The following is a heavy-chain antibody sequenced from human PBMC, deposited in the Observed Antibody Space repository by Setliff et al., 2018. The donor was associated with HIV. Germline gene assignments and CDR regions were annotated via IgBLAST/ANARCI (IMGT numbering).Heavy chain of an antibody. CDR3: ARDTVAGTLGYYYYYMDV. J-gene: IGHJ6*03. D-gene: IGHD6-19*01. CDR1: GGSIISDIFY. Sequence: SETLSLTCSVSGGSIISDIFYWGWIRQPPGKGLEWIGEINHSGSTNYNPSLKSRVTISVDTSKNQFSLKLSSVTAADTAVYYCARDTVAGTLGYYYYYMDVWGKGTTVTVSS. CDR2: INHSGST. V-gene: IGHV4-39*07.